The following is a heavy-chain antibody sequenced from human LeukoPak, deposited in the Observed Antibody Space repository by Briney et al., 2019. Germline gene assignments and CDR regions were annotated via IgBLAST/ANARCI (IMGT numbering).Heavy chain of an antibody. D-gene: IGHD3-9*01. CDR1: GGSISSSSYY. J-gene: IGHJ4*02. CDR3: ASESYDILTGYYTTDY. Sequence: PSETLSLTCTVSGGSISSSSYYWGWIRQPPGKGLEWIGSIYYSGSTYYNPSLKSRVTISIDTSKNQFSLWLSSVTAADTAVYYCASESYDILTGYYTTDYWGQGTLVTVSS. CDR2: IYYSGST. V-gene: IGHV4-39*07.